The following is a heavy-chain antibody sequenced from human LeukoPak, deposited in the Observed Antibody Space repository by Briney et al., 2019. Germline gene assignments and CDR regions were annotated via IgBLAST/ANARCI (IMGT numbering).Heavy chain of an antibody. Sequence: GGSLRLSCEASGFTFNNYWMSWVRQAPGKGLEWVSAISGSGGSTYYADSVKGRFTISRDNSKNTLYLQMNSLRAEDTAVYYCARGSTWAGDYYYYMDVWGKGTTVTISS. V-gene: IGHV3-23*01. CDR1: GFTFNNYW. J-gene: IGHJ6*03. D-gene: IGHD1-26*01. CDR3: ARGSTWAGDYYYYMDV. CDR2: ISGSGGST.